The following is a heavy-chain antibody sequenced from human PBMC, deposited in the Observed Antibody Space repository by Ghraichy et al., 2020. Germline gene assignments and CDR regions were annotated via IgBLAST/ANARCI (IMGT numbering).Heavy chain of an antibody. CDR1: GGSIRSFY. CDR3: ARSDFYGSGHGSFDI. Sequence: SETLSLTCTVSGGSIRSFYWSWIRQSPGKGLEWIGYMWHSGTTNYNPSLKSRVTISVDTSKNQFSLNLRSVSAADTAVYYCARSDFYGSGHGSFDIWGQGTMVTVSS. CDR2: MWHSGTT. J-gene: IGHJ3*02. V-gene: IGHV4-59*01. D-gene: IGHD3-10*01.